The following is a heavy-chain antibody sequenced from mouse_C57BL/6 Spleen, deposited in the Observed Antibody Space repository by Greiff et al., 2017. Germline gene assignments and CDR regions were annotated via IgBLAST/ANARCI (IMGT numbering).Heavy chain of an antibody. CDR3: ARGGDYENYYAMDY. D-gene: IGHD2-4*01. J-gene: IGHJ4*01. CDR2: IYPGSGST. Sequence: QVQLQQPGAELVKPGASVKMSCKASGYTFTSYWITWVKQRPGQGLEWIGEIYPGSGSTNYNEKFKSKATLTVDTSSSTAYMQLSSLTSEDSAVYYCARGGDYENYYAMDYWGQGTSVTVSS. CDR1: GYTFTSYW. V-gene: IGHV1-55*01.